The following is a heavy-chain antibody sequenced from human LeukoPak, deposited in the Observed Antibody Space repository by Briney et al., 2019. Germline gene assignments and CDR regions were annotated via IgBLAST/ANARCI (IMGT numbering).Heavy chain of an antibody. CDR3: ASPVGYSYGYYGMDA. CDR1: GYTFISYY. J-gene: IGHJ6*02. Sequence: ASVKVSCKASGYTFISYYMHWVRQAPGPGHDWMGIINPSVGSTRYPQKFQGRVTMPRDTSTSTVYMELSSLRSEDTAVYYCASPVGYSYGYYGMDAWGQGTTVTVSS. D-gene: IGHD5-18*01. V-gene: IGHV1-46*01. CDR2: INPSVGST.